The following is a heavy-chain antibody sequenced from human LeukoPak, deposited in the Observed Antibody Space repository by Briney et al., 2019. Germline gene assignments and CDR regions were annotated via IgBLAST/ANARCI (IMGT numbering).Heavy chain of an antibody. CDR2: INPNSGGT. V-gene: IGHV1-2*06. CDR1: GYTFTGYY. D-gene: IGHD3-10*01. CDR3: ARDMARGSGSYYNIVDY. Sequence: ASVKVSCKASGYTFTGYYMHWVRQAPGQGLEWMGRINPNSGGTNYAQKFQGRVTMTRDTSISTAYVELSRLRSDDTAVYYCARDMARGSGSYYNIVDYWGQGTLVTVSS. J-gene: IGHJ4*02.